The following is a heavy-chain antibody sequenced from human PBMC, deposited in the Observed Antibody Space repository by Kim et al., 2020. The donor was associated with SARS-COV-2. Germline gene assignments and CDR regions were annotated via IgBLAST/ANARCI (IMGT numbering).Heavy chain of an antibody. V-gene: IGHV3-74*01. D-gene: IGHD6-19*01. J-gene: IGHJ4*02. CDR3: ARSQWPHSIDF. Sequence: STGYEDTVKGRLPTSRDNAKKTMYRQMNSLRDEDTAVYYCARSQWPHSIDFWGQGTLVTVSS. CDR2: ST.